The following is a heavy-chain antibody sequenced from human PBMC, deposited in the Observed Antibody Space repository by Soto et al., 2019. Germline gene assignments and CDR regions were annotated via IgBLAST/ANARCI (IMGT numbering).Heavy chain of an antibody. D-gene: IGHD6-13*01. Sequence: XESLTISCKASGYSVTTYWIGLVGQMPGKGLEWMGIIYPGDSDTRYSPSFQGQVTISADKSISTAYLQWSSLKASDSAMFYCARKDIAGNSVDFWGQGALVTVSS. CDR3: ARKDIAGNSVDF. V-gene: IGHV5-51*01. CDR1: GYSVTTYW. J-gene: IGHJ4*02. CDR2: IYPGDSDT.